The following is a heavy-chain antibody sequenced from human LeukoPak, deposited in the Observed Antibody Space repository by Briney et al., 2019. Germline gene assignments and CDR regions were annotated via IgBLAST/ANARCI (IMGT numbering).Heavy chain of an antibody. CDR1: GYTFTSYG. CDR2: ISAYNGNT. V-gene: IGHV1-18*01. J-gene: IGHJ5*02. CDR3: ARSGARSSKRSGGSHWFDP. Sequence: ASVKVSCKASGYTFTSYGISWVRQAPGQGLEWMGWISAYNGNTNYAQKLQGRVTMTTDTSTSTAYMELRSLRSEDTAVYYCARSGARSSKRSGGSHWFDPWGQGTLVTVSS. D-gene: IGHD2-15*01.